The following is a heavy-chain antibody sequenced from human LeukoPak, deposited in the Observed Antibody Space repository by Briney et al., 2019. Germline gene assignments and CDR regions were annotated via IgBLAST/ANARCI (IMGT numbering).Heavy chain of an antibody. CDR1: GFTFSSYA. D-gene: IGHD3-10*01. J-gene: IGHJ4*02. CDR2: ISGSGGST. Sequence: GGSLRLSCAASGFTFSSYAMSWVRQAPGKGLEWVSAISGSGGSTYYADSVKGRFTISRDNSKNTLYLQMNSLRAEDTAVYYCAKVGHYYGSGCYLGAYDYWGQGTLVTVSS. V-gene: IGHV3-23*01. CDR3: AKVGHYYGSGCYLGAYDY.